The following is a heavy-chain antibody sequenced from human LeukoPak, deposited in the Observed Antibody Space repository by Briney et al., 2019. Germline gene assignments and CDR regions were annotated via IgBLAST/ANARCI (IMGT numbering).Heavy chain of an antibody. D-gene: IGHD3-22*01. CDR1: EPQLYPFAKSW. V-gene: IGHV5-51*01. CDR2: IYPGDSDT. CDR3: ARRGQYSDSSGHYLAYDI. Sequence: GESLKISCKVIEPQLYPFAKSWTVWVRHMPGNGLEWMIIIYPGDSDTRYSPSFQGQVTISVDKSVNAAYLQMNSLRGSDTAMYYGARRGQYSDSSGHYLAYDIWGEGKMFTVSS. J-gene: IGHJ3*02.